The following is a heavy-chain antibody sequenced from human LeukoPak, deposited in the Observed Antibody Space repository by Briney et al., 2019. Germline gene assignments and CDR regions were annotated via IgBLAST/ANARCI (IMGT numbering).Heavy chain of an antibody. CDR3: AKDGVTRTPFDY. V-gene: IGHV3-30*02. D-gene: IGHD4-11*01. Sequence: GGSLRLSCAASGFTFSSYGMHWVRQAPGKGLEWVAFIRYDGSNKYYADSVKDRFTISGDNSKNTLYLQMDSLRAEDTAVYYCAKDGVTRTPFDYWGQGTLVTVSS. J-gene: IGHJ4*02. CDR2: IRYDGSNK. CDR1: GFTFSSYG.